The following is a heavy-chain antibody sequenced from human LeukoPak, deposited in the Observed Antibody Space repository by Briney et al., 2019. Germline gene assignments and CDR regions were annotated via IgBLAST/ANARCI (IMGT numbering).Heavy chain of an antibody. D-gene: IGHD2-2*01. CDR3: ARDPGDDLVVPGDP. CDR2: INTNTGNP. V-gene: IGHV7-4-1*02. CDR1: GYTFIDYA. J-gene: IGHJ5*02. Sequence: GASVNVSCKASGYTFIDYAINWVRQAPGQGLEWMGWINTNTGNPTYAQGFTGRFVFSLDTSVSTTYLQISSLKAEDTAVYYCARDPGDDLVVPGDPWGQGTLVTVSS.